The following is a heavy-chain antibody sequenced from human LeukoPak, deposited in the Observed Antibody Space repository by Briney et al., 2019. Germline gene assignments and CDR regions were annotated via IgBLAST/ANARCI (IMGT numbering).Heavy chain of an antibody. V-gene: IGHV3-30*02. CDR2: IRYDGTNN. CDR1: GFAFDTYA. Sequence: GGSLRLSCAASGFAFDTYAMVWVRQAPGKGLEWVAFIRYDGTNNYYADSVKGRFTISRDNAKNSVYLQMNSLRAEDTAVYYCARDRRDGYNLLDYWGQGTLVTVSS. J-gene: IGHJ4*02. CDR3: ARDRRDGYNLLDY. D-gene: IGHD5-24*01.